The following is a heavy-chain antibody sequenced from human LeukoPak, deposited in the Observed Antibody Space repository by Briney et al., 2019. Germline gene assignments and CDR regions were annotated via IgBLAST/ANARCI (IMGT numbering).Heavy chain of an antibody. CDR2: IYASGTT. D-gene: IGHD3-10*01. Sequence: SVTLSLTCTLYVRSIRRNCWSWIRQPPVKGLEWIGCIYASGTTNDNPSLKGRLTISLDTSNSQFSLTVRSVTAADTAVYYCGGRGFWGQGTLGTGSS. V-gene: IGHV4-4*09. CDR1: VRSIRRNC. J-gene: IGHJ4*02. CDR3: GGRGF.